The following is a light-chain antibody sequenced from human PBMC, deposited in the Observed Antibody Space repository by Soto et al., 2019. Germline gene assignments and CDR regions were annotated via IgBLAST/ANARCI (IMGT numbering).Light chain of an antibody. Sequence: QTVVTQEPSFSVSPGGTVTLTCGLSSGSVSTSYYPSWYQQTPGQAPRTLIYSTNTCSSGVPDRFSGSILGNKAALTITGAQADDESDYYCVLYMGSGSPYVFGTGTKLTVL. J-gene: IGLJ1*01. CDR2: STN. CDR1: SGSVSTSYY. CDR3: VLYMGSGSPYV. V-gene: IGLV8-61*01.